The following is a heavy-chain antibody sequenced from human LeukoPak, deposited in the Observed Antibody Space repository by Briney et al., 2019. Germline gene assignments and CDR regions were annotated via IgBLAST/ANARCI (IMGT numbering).Heavy chain of an antibody. D-gene: IGHD1-1*01. V-gene: IGHV4-59*01. CDR1: GGSISSYY. CDR3: ARGGWYKGYFQH. CDR2: IYYSGST. Sequence: SETLSLTCTVSGGSISSYYWSWIRQPPGKGLEWIGYIYYSGSTNYNPSHKSRVTISVDTSKNQFSLKLSSVTAADTAVYYCARGGWYKGYFQHWGQGTLVTVSS. J-gene: IGHJ1*01.